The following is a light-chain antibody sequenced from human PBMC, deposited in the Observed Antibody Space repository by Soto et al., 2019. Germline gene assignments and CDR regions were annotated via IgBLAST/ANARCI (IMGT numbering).Light chain of an antibody. CDR2: EVS. V-gene: IGLV2-14*01. Sequence: QSVLTQPASVSGSPGQSITISCIGTSSDVGGYNYVSWYQQQAGKAPKLIIHEVSNRPSGVSNRFSGSKSGNTASLTISGLQAEDEADYYCDSYTSSSTLVFGTGTKVTVL. J-gene: IGLJ1*01. CDR1: SSDVGGYNY. CDR3: DSYTSSSTLV.